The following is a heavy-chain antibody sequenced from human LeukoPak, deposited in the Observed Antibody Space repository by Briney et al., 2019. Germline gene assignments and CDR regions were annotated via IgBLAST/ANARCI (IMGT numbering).Heavy chain of an antibody. CDR1: GFTFSSYA. CDR2: IYYSGST. J-gene: IGHJ4*02. D-gene: IGHD1-26*01. CDR3: ARLFSGSLDYFDY. V-gene: IGHV4-39*01. Sequence: PGGSLRLSCAASGFTFSSYAMSWVRQPPGKGLEWIGSIYYSGSTYYNPSLKSRVTISVDTSKNQFSLKLSSVTAADTAVYYCARLFSGSLDYFDYWGQGTLVTVSS.